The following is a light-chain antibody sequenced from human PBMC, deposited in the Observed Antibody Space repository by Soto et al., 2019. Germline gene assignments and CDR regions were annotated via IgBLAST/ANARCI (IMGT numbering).Light chain of an antibody. CDR1: QTVSSY. J-gene: IGKJ2*01. CDR2: DAS. V-gene: IGKV3-11*01. CDR3: QPLSNWRLYT. Sequence: EIVLTQSPVTLSLSPGERATLSCRASQTVSSYLAWYQQKPGQAPRLLIYDASNRATGIPARFSGSGSGTDFTLAISRQEPDDSAVYYCQPLSNWRLYTFGQGAKLEI.